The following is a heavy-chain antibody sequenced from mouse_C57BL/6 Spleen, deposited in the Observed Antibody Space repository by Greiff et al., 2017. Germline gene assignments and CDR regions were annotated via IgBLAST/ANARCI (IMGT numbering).Heavy chain of an antibody. CDR2: INPSSGYT. D-gene: IGHD1-1*01. Sequence: VQLQQSGAELARPGASVKMSCKASGYTFTSYTMHWVKQRPGQGLEWIGYINPSSGYTKYNQKFKDKATLTADKSSSTAYMQLSSLTSEDSAVYYCASSSYYGSSYEAMDYRGQGTSVTVSS. CDR3: ASSSYYGSSYEAMDY. V-gene: IGHV1-4*01. CDR1: GYTFTSYT. J-gene: IGHJ4*01.